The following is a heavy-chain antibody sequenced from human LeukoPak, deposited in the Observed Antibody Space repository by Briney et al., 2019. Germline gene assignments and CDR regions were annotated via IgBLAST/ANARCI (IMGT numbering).Heavy chain of an antibody. D-gene: IGHD2-15*01. CDR2: IRGSGAGT. CDR1: GFTFSSYA. CDR3: AKGLSGYCSGGSCYPFDY. J-gene: IGHJ4*02. Sequence: GGSLRLSCAASGFTFSSYAMSWVRQTPGKGLEWVSAIRGSGAGTYYADSVKGRFTISRDNSKNTLYLQLNSLRVEDTAVYYCAKGLSGYCSGGSCYPFDYWGQGTLVTVSS. V-gene: IGHV3-23*01.